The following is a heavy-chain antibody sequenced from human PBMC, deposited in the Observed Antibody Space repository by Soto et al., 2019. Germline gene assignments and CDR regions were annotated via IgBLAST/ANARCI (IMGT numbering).Heavy chain of an antibody. D-gene: IGHD6-19*01. Sequence: QVQLVESGGGVVQPGRSLRLSCAASGFTFSSYGMHWVRQAPGKGLEWGAVIWYDGSNKYYADSVKGRFTISRDNSKNTLYLQMNSLRAEDTAVYYCARDGPEVEQWLVRGDGMDVWGQGTTVTVSS. V-gene: IGHV3-33*01. CDR2: IWYDGSNK. J-gene: IGHJ6*02. CDR1: GFTFSSYG. CDR3: ARDGPEVEQWLVRGDGMDV.